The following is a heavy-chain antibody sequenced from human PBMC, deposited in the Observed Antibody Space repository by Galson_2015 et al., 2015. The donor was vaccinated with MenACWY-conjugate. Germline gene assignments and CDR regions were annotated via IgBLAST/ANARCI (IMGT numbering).Heavy chain of an antibody. CDR3: ARKIQSASRRQTGAWFAT. CDR1: GFTFSSYA. Sequence: SLRLSCAVSGFTFSSYAISWVRQAPGKGLEWVSGISASGSSTSYVDSVKGRFTISRDNSKNTVYLQMNSLRVEDTAVYYCARKIQSASRRQTGAWFATWRQGTLVTVSP. V-gene: IGHV3-23*01. J-gene: IGHJ5*02. CDR2: ISASGSST.